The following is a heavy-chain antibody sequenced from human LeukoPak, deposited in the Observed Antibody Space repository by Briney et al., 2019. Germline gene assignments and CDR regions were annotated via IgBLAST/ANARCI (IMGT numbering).Heavy chain of an antibody. J-gene: IGHJ6*03. Sequence: SETLSLTCTVSGGSISSYYWSWIRQPPGKGLEWIGYIYYSGSTNYNPSLKSRVTISVDTSKNQFSLKLSSVTAADTAVYYCARLAGYDSSGYYSDDYYYMDVWGKGTTVTISS. CDR1: GGSISSYY. CDR3: ARLAGYDSSGYYSDDYYYMDV. CDR2: IYYSGST. V-gene: IGHV4-59*12. D-gene: IGHD3-22*01.